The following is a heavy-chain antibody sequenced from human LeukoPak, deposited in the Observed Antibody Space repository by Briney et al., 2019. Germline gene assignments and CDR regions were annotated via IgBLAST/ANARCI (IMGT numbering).Heavy chain of an antibody. CDR3: ATLPHPYSGYDWEDY. CDR2: ISAYNGNT. J-gene: IGHJ4*02. Sequence: ASVKVSCKASGYTFTSYGISWVRQAPGQGLEWMGWISAYNGNTNYAQKLQGRVTMTTDTPTSTAYMELRSLRSDDTAVYYCATLPHPYSGYDWEDYWGQGTLVTVSS. D-gene: IGHD5-12*01. V-gene: IGHV1-18*01. CDR1: GYTFTSYG.